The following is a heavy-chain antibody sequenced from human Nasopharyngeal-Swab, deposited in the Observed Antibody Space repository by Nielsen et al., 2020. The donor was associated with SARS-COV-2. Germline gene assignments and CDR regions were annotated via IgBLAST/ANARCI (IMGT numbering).Heavy chain of an antibody. V-gene: IGHV4-4*02. D-gene: IGHD6-19*01. J-gene: IGHJ1*01. CDR2: IYDIGSA. CDR3: VRHRRFSGWCFQD. Sequence: SETLSLTCAVSGDSLSSGNWWRWVRQPPGTGLEWSGQIYDIGSATYNPSLKSRVTISIDRSENHFSLKLTSVTAADTALYYCVRHRRFSGWCFQDWGLGTLVTVSS. CDR1: GDSLSSGNW.